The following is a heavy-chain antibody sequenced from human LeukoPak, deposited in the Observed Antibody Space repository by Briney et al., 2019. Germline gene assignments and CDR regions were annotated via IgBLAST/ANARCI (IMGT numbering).Heavy chain of an antibody. CDR3: ARISYYDFWSGYYTAHYYYYYMDV. Sequence: ASVKVSCKASGYTFTSYDINWVRQATGQGLEWMGWMNPNSGNTGYAQKFQGRVTITRNTSISTAYMELSSLRSEDTAVYYCARISYYDFWSGYYTAHYYYYYMDVWGKGTTVTVSS. CDR2: MNPNSGNT. CDR1: GYTFTSYD. D-gene: IGHD3-3*01. J-gene: IGHJ6*03. V-gene: IGHV1-8*03.